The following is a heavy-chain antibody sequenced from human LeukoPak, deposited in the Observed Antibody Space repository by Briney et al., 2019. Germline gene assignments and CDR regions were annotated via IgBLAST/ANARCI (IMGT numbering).Heavy chain of an antibody. D-gene: IGHD5-24*01. Sequence: ASVKVSCKASGYTFTSYYMHWVRQAPGQGLEWMGIINPSGGSTSYAQKFQGRVTMTRDTSTSTVYMELSSPRSEDTAVYYCARGGRDGYNYNLSHYWGQGTLVTVSS. CDR1: GYTFTSYY. CDR3: ARGGRDGYNYNLSHY. V-gene: IGHV1-46*01. CDR2: INPSGGST. J-gene: IGHJ4*02.